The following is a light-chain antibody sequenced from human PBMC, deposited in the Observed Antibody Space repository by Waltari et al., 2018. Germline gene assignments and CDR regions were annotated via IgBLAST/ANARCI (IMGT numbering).Light chain of an antibody. V-gene: IGLV2-14*01. J-gene: IGLJ3*02. CDR1: SSDVGADDF. CDR2: DVS. Sequence: QSALTQPASVSGSPGQSITISCTGTSSDVGADDFVAWYQQHPGKAPKLMMYDVSNRPSGVSNRFSGSKSGHTAYLTISGLRAEDEADYYCSSYTSSITVMFGGGTKATVL. CDR3: SSYTSSITVM.